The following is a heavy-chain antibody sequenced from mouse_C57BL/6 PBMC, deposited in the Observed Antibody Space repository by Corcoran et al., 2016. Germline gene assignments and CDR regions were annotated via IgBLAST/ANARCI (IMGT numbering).Heavy chain of an antibody. J-gene: IGHJ3*01. CDR1: GYTFTTYG. V-gene: IGHV9-3*01. CDR3: ARRKGTTVPAWVTY. Sequence: QIQLVQSGPELKKPGETVKISCKASGYTFTTYGMSWVKQAPGKGLKWMGWINTYSGVPTYADDFKGRFAFSLETSASTAYLQINNLKNEDTATYFCARRKGTTVPAWVTYWGQGTLVTVSA. D-gene: IGHD1-1*01. CDR2: INTYSGVP.